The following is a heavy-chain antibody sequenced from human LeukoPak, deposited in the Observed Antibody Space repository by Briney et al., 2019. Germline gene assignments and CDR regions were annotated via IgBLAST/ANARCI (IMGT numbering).Heavy chain of an antibody. CDR2: ISSSSSYI. V-gene: IGHV3-21*01. CDR3: ARWEGSSWFPDY. J-gene: IGHJ4*02. CDR1: GFSFSSYS. D-gene: IGHD6-13*01. Sequence: PGGSLRLSCAASGFSFSSYSMNWVRQGPGKGLEWVSSISSSSSYIYYADSVKGRFTISRDNAKNSLYLQMNSLRAEDTAVYYCARWEGSSWFPDYWGQGTLVTVSS.